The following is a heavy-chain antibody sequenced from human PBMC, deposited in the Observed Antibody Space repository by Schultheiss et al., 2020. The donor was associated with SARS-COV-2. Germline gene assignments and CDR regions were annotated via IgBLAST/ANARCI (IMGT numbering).Heavy chain of an antibody. Sequence: GESLKISCAATQFTFSNYWMHWVRQAPGKGLVWVSRINEDGSVTTYADSVKGRFTISRDNAKNTLYLQMNSLRAEDTAVYYCARPSWGIAAADAFDIWGQGTMVTVSS. CDR2: INEDGSVT. CDR1: QFTFSNYW. J-gene: IGHJ3*02. D-gene: IGHD6-13*01. V-gene: IGHV3-74*01. CDR3: ARPSWGIAAADAFDI.